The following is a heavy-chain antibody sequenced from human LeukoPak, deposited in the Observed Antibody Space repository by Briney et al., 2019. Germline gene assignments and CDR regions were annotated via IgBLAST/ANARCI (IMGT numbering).Heavy chain of an antibody. V-gene: IGHV3-23*01. Sequence: GGSLRLSCAASGFTFNTYGMSWVRQAPGKGLEWVSAISGSAVSTYYADSVKGRFTISRDNAKNSLYLQMNSLRAEDMALYYCAKGVDYSNSRNYFDYWGQGTLVTVSS. J-gene: IGHJ4*02. CDR1: GFTFNTYG. D-gene: IGHD4-11*01. CDR3: AKGVDYSNSRNYFDY. CDR2: ISGSAVST.